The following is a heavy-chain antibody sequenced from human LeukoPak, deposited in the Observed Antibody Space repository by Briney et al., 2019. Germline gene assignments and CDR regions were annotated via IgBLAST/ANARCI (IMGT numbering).Heavy chain of an antibody. CDR1: GFTFDDYA. J-gene: IGHJ4*02. CDR3: AKEEQVAVAGLDY. V-gene: IGHV3-9*01. D-gene: IGHD6-19*01. Sequence: SLRLSCAASGFTFDDYAMHWVRQAPGKGLEWVSGISWNSGTIAYADSVKGRFTISRDNVKNSLYLQMNSLRAEDTALYYCAKEEQVAVAGLDYWGQGTLVTVSS. CDR2: ISWNSGTI.